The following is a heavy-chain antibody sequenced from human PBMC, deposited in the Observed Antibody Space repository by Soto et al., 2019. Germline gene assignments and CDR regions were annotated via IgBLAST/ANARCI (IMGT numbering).Heavy chain of an antibody. CDR3: ATSPSYYDALDV. J-gene: IGHJ6*02. CDR1: GGSFGSHA. V-gene: IGHV1-69*01. CDR2: VIPIFGTT. Sequence: QVQLVQSGAEVKKPGSSLTVSCKASGGSFGSHAISWVRQAPGQGLEWMGGVIPIFGTTHYAQIFQGRVTISADEATGAAHMELSSLTSDDTAVYFCATSPSYYDALDVWGQGTTVTVSS.